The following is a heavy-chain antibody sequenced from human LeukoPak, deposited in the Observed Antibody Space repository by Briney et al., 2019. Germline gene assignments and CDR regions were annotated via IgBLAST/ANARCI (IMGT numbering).Heavy chain of an antibody. J-gene: IGHJ3*01. D-gene: IGHD3-10*01. CDR1: GYLFISYG. CDR2: ISGHTGQA. Sequence: ASVKVSCKTSGYLFISYGINWVRQAPGQGLEWMGWISGHTGQANYAQKFQGRVTMTSDISTTTAYMELTGLRYNDTAVYFCAKDLYSSSSGSEVLDFWGQGTRVTVSS. CDR3: AKDLYSSSSGSEVLDF. V-gene: IGHV1-18*01.